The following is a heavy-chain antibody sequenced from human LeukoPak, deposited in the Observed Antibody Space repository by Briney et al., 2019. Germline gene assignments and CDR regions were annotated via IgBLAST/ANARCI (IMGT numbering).Heavy chain of an antibody. CDR1: GFTLSRYS. V-gene: IGHV3-48*02. D-gene: IGHD3-22*01. CDR2: ISRSSSTI. Sequence: TGGSLRLSCAPSGFTLSRYSMNWVRPAPRKGLEWISYISRSSSTIYYADSVKGRFTISRDHAKDALYLRMSSLRDEDTAVYCCARAHDYYASSGPFDYWGQGTLVSVSS. CDR3: ARAHDYYASSGPFDY. J-gene: IGHJ4*02.